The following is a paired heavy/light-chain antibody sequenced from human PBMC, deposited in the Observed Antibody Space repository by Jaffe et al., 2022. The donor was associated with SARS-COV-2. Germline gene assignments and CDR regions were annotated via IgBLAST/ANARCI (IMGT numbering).Light chain of an antibody. V-gene: IGKV1-5*03. CDR1: QSIGSW. J-gene: IGKJ1*01. Sequence: DIQMTQSPSTLSASVGDRVTITCRASQSIGSWLAWYQQKPGKAPKLLIYKASSLESGVPSRFSGSGSGTEFTLTISSLQPDDFATYYCQRYNSYPWTFGPGTKVEIK. CDR2: KAS. CDR3: QRYNSYPWT.
Heavy chain of an antibody. J-gene: IGHJ4*02. Sequence: EVQLLESGGGLVQPGGSLRLSCAASGFTFSTYAMNWVRQAAGQGLEWVSAISGSGGNTYYADSVKGRFTISRDNSKNTLYLQMNGLRAEDTAVYFCAKVWVTSGSGNYFDSWGQGTLVTVSS. CDR1: GFTFSTYA. V-gene: IGHV3-23*01. D-gene: IGHD1-26*01. CDR3: AKVWVTSGSGNYFDS. CDR2: ISGSGGNT.